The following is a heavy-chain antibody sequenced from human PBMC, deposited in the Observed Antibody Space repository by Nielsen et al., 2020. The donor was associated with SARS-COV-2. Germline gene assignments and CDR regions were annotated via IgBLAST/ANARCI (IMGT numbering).Heavy chain of an antibody. J-gene: IGHJ5*02. Sequence: ETLSLTCAASGFIFSDYNMNWVRQAPGKGLEWVSYISTRSSSTYYADFVKGRFTISRDNAKDSLYLQMNSLRVEDTAVYYCVVMYGDSSRRNWFDPWGQGTLVTVSS. CDR3: VVMYGDSSRRNWFDP. CDR2: ISTRSSST. V-gene: IGHV3-48*01. CDR1: GFIFSDYN. D-gene: IGHD4-17*01.